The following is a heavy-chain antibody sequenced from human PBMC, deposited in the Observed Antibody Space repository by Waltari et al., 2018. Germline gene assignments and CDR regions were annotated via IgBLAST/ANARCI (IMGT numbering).Heavy chain of an antibody. V-gene: IGHV4-61*02. CDR2: THTSGST. CDR1: GGSISSDIYY. D-gene: IGHD3-10*01. Sequence: QVQLQESGPGLVKPSQTLSLTCTVSGGSISSDIYYGTWIRQPAGKGLEWIGRTHTSGSTYYNPSLKSRLTISVDRSRNQFSLKLSSVTAADTAVYYCASFGSHSYWGQGTLVTVSS. J-gene: IGHJ4*02. CDR3: ASFGSHSY.